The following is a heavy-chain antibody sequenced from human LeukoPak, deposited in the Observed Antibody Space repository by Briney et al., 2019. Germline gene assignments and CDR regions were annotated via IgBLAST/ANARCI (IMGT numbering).Heavy chain of an antibody. CDR3: ARGRAEQWLVINLWVDP. Sequence: TSETLSLTCAVYGGSFSGYYWSWIRQPPGKGLEWIGEINHSGSTNYNPSLKSRVIISVDTSKNQFSLKLSSVTAADTAVYYCARGRAEQWLVINLWVDPWGQGTLVTVSS. V-gene: IGHV4-34*01. J-gene: IGHJ5*02. D-gene: IGHD6-19*01. CDR2: INHSGST. CDR1: GGSFSGYY.